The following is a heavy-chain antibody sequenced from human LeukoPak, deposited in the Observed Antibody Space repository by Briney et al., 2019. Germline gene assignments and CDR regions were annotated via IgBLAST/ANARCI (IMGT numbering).Heavy chain of an antibody. CDR3: ASDLERGGDDY. Sequence: SETLSLTCAVSGGSFSGYYWSWIRQPPGKGLEWVGEINHSGSTNYNPSLKSRVTISVDTSKNQFSLKLSSVTAADTAVYYCASDLERGGDDYWGQGTLVTVSS. V-gene: IGHV4-34*01. CDR2: INHSGST. CDR1: GGSFSGYY. J-gene: IGHJ4*02. D-gene: IGHD7-27*01.